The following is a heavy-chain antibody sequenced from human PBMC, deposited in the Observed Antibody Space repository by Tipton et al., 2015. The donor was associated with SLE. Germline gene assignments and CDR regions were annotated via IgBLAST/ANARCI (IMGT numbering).Heavy chain of an antibody. CDR2: IYYSGST. D-gene: IGHD3-22*01. Sequence: TLSLTCTVSGGSISSYYWSWIRQPPGKGLEWIGYIYYSGSTNYNPSLKSRVTISVDTSKNQFSLKLSSVTAADTAVYYCARGEYYYDSSWSAFGIWGQGTMVTVSS. J-gene: IGHJ3*02. CDR3: ARGEYYYDSSWSAFGI. V-gene: IGHV4-59*01. CDR1: GGSISSYY.